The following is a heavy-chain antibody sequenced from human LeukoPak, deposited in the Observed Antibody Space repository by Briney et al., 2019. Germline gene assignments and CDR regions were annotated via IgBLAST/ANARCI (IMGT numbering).Heavy chain of an antibody. CDR1: GGSFSGYY. D-gene: IGHD1-26*01. V-gene: IGHV4-34*01. CDR3: ARVRVGAIFDY. CDR2: INHSGST. J-gene: IGHJ4*02. Sequence: QPSETLSLTCAVYGGSFSGYYWSWIRQPPGKGPEWIGEINHSGSTNYNPSLKSRVTISVDTSKNQFSLKLSSVTAADTAVYYCARVRVGAIFDYWGRGTLVTVSS.